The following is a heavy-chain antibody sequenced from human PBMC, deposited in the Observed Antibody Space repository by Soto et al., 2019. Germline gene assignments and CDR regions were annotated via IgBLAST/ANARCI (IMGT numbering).Heavy chain of an antibody. Sequence: SETLSLTCTVSGGSVSSWSYHWSWIRQPPGKGLEWIGYIYYSGSTNYNPSLKSRVTISVDTSKNQFSLKLSSVTAADTAVYYCASTSSSGWHYYNWGQGTLVTVSS. J-gene: IGHJ4*02. CDR1: GGSVSSWSYH. V-gene: IGHV4-61*01. CDR2: IYYSGST. CDR3: ASTSSSGWHYYN. D-gene: IGHD6-19*01.